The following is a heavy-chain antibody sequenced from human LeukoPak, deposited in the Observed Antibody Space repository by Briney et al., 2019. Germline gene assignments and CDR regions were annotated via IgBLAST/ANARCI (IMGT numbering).Heavy chain of an antibody. V-gene: IGHV6-1*01. CDR1: GDSVSSKSAA. CDR3: ARGVVVITHGSMYNWFDP. CDR2: TYYRSKWYN. D-gene: IGHD3-22*01. J-gene: IGHJ5*02. Sequence: PSQTLSLTCAISGDSVSSKSAAWNWIRQSPSRGLEWLGRTYYRSKWYNDYAVSVKSRITINPDTSKNQFSLQLNSVTPEDTAVYYCARGVVVITHGSMYNWFDPWGQGTLVTVSS.